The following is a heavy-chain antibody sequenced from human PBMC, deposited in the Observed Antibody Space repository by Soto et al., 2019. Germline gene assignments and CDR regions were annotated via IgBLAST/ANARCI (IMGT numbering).Heavy chain of an antibody. V-gene: IGHV1-3*05. CDR2: INGGNGNT. CDR1: GYTFTSYA. CDR3: ARSIVVVTALDY. J-gene: IGHJ4*02. D-gene: IGHD2-21*02. Sequence: QVQLVQSGAEEKKPGASVKVSCKASGYTFTSYAMHWVRQAPGQRLEWMGWINGGNGNTKYSQKFQGRVTITRDTSASTAYMERSSLRSEDTAVYYCARSIVVVTALDYWGQGTLVTVSS.